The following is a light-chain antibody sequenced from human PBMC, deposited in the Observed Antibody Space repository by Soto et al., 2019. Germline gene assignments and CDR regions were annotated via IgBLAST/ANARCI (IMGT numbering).Light chain of an antibody. V-gene: IGKV1-12*01. J-gene: IGKJ5*01. CDR3: QQANSFPIT. CDR1: QGISSW. Sequence: DIQMTQYPSSVSASEGDRVTITCRASQGISSWLAWYQKKPGKAPNLLIYAASSLQSGVPSRFSGSESGTDFTLTISSLQPEDCAIYFCQQANSFPITFGQGTRLEI. CDR2: AAS.